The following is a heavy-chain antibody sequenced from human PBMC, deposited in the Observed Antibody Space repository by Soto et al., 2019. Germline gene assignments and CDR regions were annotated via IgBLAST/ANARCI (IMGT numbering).Heavy chain of an antibody. Sequence: GGSLRLSCAASGFTFSSYAMSWVRQAPGKGLEWVSGISGSGSSTYYADSVKGRFTISRDNSKNTLFLQMNSLRAEDTAEYYCAKGQLVVVPNNWFDPWGQGTLVTVSS. CDR1: GFTFSSYA. CDR3: AKGQLVVVPNNWFDP. J-gene: IGHJ5*02. V-gene: IGHV3-23*01. D-gene: IGHD2-15*01. CDR2: ISGSGSST.